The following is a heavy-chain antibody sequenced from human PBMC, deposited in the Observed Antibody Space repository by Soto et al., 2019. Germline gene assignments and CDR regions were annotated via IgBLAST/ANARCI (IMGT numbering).Heavy chain of an antibody. V-gene: IGHV3-30-3*01. CDR2: ISYDGSKR. CDR3: VKDPYALFSGTASYGES. CDR1: GFTFSSYA. Sequence: PVGSLRLSCAASGFTFSSYAMHCVRHSPGKWLEWVAVISYDGSKRYYGDSVQGRFTISRDNSKNTLDLQLNRLRTEDTAVYYCVKDPYALFSGTASYGESLGQGTLVNVS. J-gene: IGHJ5*02. D-gene: IGHD3-10*01.